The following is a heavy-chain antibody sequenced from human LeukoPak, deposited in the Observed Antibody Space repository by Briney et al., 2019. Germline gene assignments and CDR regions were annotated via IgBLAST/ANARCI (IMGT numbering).Heavy chain of an antibody. CDR2: LSGSGTST. J-gene: IGHJ4*02. V-gene: IGHV3-23*01. D-gene: IGHD1-26*01. Sequence: GGSLRLSCTASGFSFSNYAMSWVRQGPGKGLEWVSSLSGSGTSTYYVDSVKGRFTISRDNSWNTLYLQMNSLRAEDTAVYYCAKAKSGSYSPFDFWGLGTLVTVSS. CDR1: GFSFSNYA. CDR3: AKAKSGSYSPFDF.